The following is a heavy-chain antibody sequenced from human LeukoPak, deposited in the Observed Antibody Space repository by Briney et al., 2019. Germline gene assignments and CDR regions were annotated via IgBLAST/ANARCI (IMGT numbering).Heavy chain of an antibody. J-gene: IGHJ4*02. V-gene: IGHV4-59*01. Sequence: PSETLSLTCTVSGGSISSYYWSWIRQPPGKGLEWIGYIYYSGSTNYNPSLKGRVTISVDTSKNQFSLKLSSVTAADTAVYYCARLQWLAYYFDYWGQGTLVTVPS. CDR2: IYYSGST. CDR3: ARLQWLAYYFDY. CDR1: GGSISSYY. D-gene: IGHD6-19*01.